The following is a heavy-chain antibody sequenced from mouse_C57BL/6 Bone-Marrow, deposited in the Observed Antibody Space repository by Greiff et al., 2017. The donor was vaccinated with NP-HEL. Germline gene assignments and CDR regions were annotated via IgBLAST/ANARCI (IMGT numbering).Heavy chain of an antibody. Sequence: EVKLQESGAELVKPGASVKLSCTASGFNVKDYYMHWVKQRTEQGLEWIGRIDPEDGETKYAPKFQGKATITADTSSNTAYLQLSSLTSEDTAVYYCARRGITTVVATPSWYFDVWGTGTTVTVSS. J-gene: IGHJ1*03. CDR3: ARRGITTVVATPSWYFDV. D-gene: IGHD1-1*01. CDR1: GFNVKDYY. CDR2: IDPEDGET. V-gene: IGHV14-2*01.